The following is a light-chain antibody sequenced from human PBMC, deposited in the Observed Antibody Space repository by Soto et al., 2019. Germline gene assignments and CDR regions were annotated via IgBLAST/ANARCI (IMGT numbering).Light chain of an antibody. Sequence: DIQMTQSPSTLSASVGDRVTITCRASQSISSWLAWYQQKPGKAPKLLIYKASSLESGVPSRFSGSGSGTEFTLTISSLQPDDFATYYCQQSYSTPYTFGQGTKLDI. CDR2: KAS. CDR3: QQSYSTPYT. V-gene: IGKV1-5*03. CDR1: QSISSW. J-gene: IGKJ2*01.